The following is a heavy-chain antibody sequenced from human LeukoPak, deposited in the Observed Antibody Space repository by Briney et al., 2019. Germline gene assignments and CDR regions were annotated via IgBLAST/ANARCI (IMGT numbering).Heavy chain of an antibody. CDR1: GFTFSRYA. D-gene: IGHD1-7*01. CDR3: AKDHPGTTSFDD. Sequence: PGGSLRLSCAASGFTFSRYAMSWVRQAPGKGLEWVSAISDSGGRTYYADSVKGRFSISRDTSKNTLYLQMNSLRGEDTAVYYCAKDHPGTTSFDDWGQGTLVTVSS. V-gene: IGHV3-23*01. J-gene: IGHJ4*02. CDR2: ISDSGGRT.